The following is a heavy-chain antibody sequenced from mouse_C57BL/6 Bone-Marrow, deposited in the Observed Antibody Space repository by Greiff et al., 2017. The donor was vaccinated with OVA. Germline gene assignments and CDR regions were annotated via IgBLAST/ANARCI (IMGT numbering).Heavy chain of an antibody. CDR1: GYTFTDYY. Sequence: EVQLQESGPVLVKPGASVKLSCKASGYTFTDYYMNWVKQSHGKSLEWIGVINPYNGGTSSNQKFKGKATLTVDNSSSTAYMELTSLTPEDSEVYYCARMALLDYYGGSYFDYWGQGTTLTVSS. V-gene: IGHV1-19*01. J-gene: IGHJ2*01. CDR3: ARMALLDYYGGSYFDY. D-gene: IGHD1-1*01. CDR2: INPYNGGT.